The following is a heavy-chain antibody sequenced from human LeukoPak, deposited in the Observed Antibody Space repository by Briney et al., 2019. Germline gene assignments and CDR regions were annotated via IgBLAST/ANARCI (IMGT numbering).Heavy chain of an antibody. Sequence: PSETLSLTCAVSGGSISSGGYSWSWIRQPPGKGLEWIWYIYHSGSTYYNPSLKSRVTISVDRSENQFSLKLSSVTAADTAVYYCARARGDYVLFDYWGQGTLVTVSS. CDR1: GGSISSGGYS. CDR2: IYHSGST. D-gene: IGHD4-17*01. CDR3: ARARGDYVLFDY. J-gene: IGHJ4*02. V-gene: IGHV4-30-2*01.